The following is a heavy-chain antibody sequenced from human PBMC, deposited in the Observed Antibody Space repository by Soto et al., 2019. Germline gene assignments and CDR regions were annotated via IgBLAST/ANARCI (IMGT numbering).Heavy chain of an antibody. J-gene: IGHJ4*02. V-gene: IGHV3-30*18. CDR2: ISYDGSNK. CDR3: AKDKRVLRYFDWSDY. D-gene: IGHD3-9*01. Sequence: QVQLVEPGGGVVQPGRSLRLSCAASGFTFSSYGMHWVGQAPGKGLEGVAVISYDGSNKYYADSVKGRFTISRDNSKNTLYLQMNSLRAEDTAVYYCAKDKRVLRYFDWSDYWGQGTLVTVSS. CDR1: GFTFSSYG.